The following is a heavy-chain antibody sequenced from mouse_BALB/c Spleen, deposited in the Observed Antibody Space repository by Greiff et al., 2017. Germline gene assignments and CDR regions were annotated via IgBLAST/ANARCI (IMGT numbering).Heavy chain of an antibody. CDR3: ARCGDYYGAWFAY. Sequence: EVMLVESGGGLVKPGGSLKLSCAASGFTFSSYAMSWVRQTPEKRLEWVASISSGGSTYYPDSVKGRFTISRDNARNILYLQMSSLRSEDTAMYYCARCGDYYGAWFAYWGQGTLVTVSA. CDR1: GFTFSSYA. V-gene: IGHV5-6-5*01. CDR2: ISSGGST. J-gene: IGHJ3*01. D-gene: IGHD1-2*01.